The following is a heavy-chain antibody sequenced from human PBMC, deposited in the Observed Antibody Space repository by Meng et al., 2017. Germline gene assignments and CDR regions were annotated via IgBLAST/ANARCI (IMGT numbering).Heavy chain of an antibody. Sequence: SLKISCAASGFTFDDYAMHWVRQAPGKGLEWVSGISWNSGSIGYADSVKGRFTISRDNAKNSLYLQMNSLRAEDTAVYYCAKIRSELAAAGINYWGQGTLVTVSS. V-gene: IGHV3-9*01. CDR2: ISWNSGSI. J-gene: IGHJ4*02. D-gene: IGHD6-13*01. CDR3: AKIRSELAAAGINY. CDR1: GFTFDDYA.